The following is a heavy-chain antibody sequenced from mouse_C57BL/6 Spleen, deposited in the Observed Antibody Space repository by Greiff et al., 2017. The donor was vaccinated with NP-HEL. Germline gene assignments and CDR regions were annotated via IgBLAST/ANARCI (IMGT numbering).Heavy chain of an antibody. CDR1: GFTFSDYG. V-gene: IGHV5-17*01. J-gene: IGHJ3*01. CDR3: ARSYYSNYAWFAY. D-gene: IGHD2-5*01. CDR2: ISSGSSTI. Sequence: VKLMESGGGLVKPGGSLKLSCAASGFTFSDYGMHWVRQAPEKGLEWVAYISSGSSTIYYADTVKGRFTISRDNAKNTLFLQMTSLRSEDTAMYYCARSYYSNYAWFAYWGQGTLVTVSA.